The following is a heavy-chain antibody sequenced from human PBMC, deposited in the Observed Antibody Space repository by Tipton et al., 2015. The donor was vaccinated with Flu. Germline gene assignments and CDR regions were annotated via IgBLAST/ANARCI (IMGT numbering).Heavy chain of an antibody. J-gene: IGHJ6*02. CDR2: ISGSDNII. V-gene: IGHV3-48*03. CDR3: ARDHPPSITVLGEITDYFGMDV. CDR1: GFTFSRYG. Sequence: GSLRLSCAVSGFTFSRYGMSWVRQAPGKGLEWVSHISGSDNIINYADSVKGRFTISRDNAKNSLYLQMNSLRAEDTAIYYCARDHPPSITVLGEITDYFGMDVWGQGTTVTVSS. D-gene: IGHD3-3*01.